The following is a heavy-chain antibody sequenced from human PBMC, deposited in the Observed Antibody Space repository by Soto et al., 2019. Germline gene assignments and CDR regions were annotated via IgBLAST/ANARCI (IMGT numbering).Heavy chain of an antibody. Sequence: QVQLQESGPGLVEPSQTLSLTCTVSGDSLSSGGYYWSWIRQHPGKGLEWIGFIYYSGSTNFNPSLKSRITMSVDTSKNQCSMKLNSVTAADTAVYYCARGGASSQWVDPWGQGTLVTVSS. CDR3: ARGGASSQWVDP. D-gene: IGHD2-15*01. J-gene: IGHJ5*02. CDR2: IYYSGST. CDR1: GDSLSSGGYY. V-gene: IGHV4-31*03.